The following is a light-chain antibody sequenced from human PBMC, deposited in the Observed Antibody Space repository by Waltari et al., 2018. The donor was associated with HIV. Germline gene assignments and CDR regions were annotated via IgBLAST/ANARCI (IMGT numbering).Light chain of an antibody. J-gene: IGKJ2*02. CDR2: GAS. Sequence: TQSPLTLSVAPGDRVTLSCRASQSIASYLAWYQQKTCQPPLLLVYGASVRATAISARFSGSGSGTDFNLIFDAVNPDDCAVYYCHQYHDWPRCTFGQGTRVDIK. CDR1: QSIASY. V-gene: IGKV3-11*01. CDR3: HQYHDWPRCT.